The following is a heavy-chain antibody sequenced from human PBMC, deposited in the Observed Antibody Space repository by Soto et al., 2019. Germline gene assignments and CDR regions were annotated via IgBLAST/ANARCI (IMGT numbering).Heavy chain of an antibody. Sequence: QVQLQQSGAGLLKPSETLSLTCDVYGGSFSDYIWTWIRQTPGKGLQWIGQINHSGSANYNPSLKSRVTISLHTSRSQFSLELSSVTAADTAVYYCARGLISGSHYSGGWYYFDSWGQGTQVTVSS. CDR2: INHSGSA. J-gene: IGHJ4*02. CDR3: ARGLISGSHYSGGWYYFDS. V-gene: IGHV4-34*01. D-gene: IGHD1-26*01. CDR1: GGSFSDYI.